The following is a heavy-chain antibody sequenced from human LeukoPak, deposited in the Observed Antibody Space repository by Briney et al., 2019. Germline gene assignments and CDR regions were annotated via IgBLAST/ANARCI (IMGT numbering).Heavy chain of an antibody. D-gene: IGHD2-15*01. CDR2: INPNSGGT. V-gene: IGHV1-2*06. CDR3: ARDEDDCSGGSCYVSYYYYMDV. J-gene: IGHJ6*03. CDR1: GYTFTGYY. Sequence: ASVKVSCKASGYTFTGYYMHWVRQAPGQGLEWMGRINPNSGGTNYAQKFQGRVTMTRDTSISTAYMELSRLRSDDTAVYYCARDEDDCSGGSCYVSYYYYMDVWGKGTTVTVSS.